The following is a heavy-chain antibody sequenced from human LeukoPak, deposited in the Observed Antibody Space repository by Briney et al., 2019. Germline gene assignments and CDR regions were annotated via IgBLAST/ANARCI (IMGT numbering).Heavy chain of an antibody. J-gene: IGHJ6*02. Sequence: KPSETLSLTCTVSGGSISSYYWSWIRQPPGKGLEWIGYIYYSGSTNYNPSLKSRVTISVDTSKNQFSLKLSSVTAADTAVYYCATLRYPYYYGMDVWGQGTTVTVSS. CDR3: ATLRYPYYYGMDV. V-gene: IGHV4-59*01. CDR2: IYYSGST. D-gene: IGHD4-17*01. CDR1: GGSISSYY.